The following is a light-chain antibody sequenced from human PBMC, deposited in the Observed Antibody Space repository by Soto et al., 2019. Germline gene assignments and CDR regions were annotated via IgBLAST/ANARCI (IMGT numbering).Light chain of an antibody. V-gene: IGKV3-11*01. CDR2: DAS. J-gene: IGKJ4*01. Sequence: EIVLTQSPATLSLSPGERDTLSCRASQSVSSYLAWYQQKPGQAPRLLIYDASNRATGIPARFSGSGSGTDFTLTISSLEPEDFAVYYCQQRSNWRELTFGGGTKVEIK. CDR1: QSVSSY. CDR3: QQRSNWRELT.